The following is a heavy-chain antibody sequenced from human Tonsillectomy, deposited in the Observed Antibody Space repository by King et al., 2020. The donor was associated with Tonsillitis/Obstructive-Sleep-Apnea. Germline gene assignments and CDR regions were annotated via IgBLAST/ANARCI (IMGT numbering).Heavy chain of an antibody. CDR1: GFTFSDYR. Sequence: VQLVESGGGLVQPGGSLRLSCAASGFTFSDYRMNWVRQAPGKGLEWVLYISSSSNTIYYADSVKGRFTISRDNARKSLYLQMNSLRDEDTAVYYCAREIPPDYWGQGTLVTVSS. CDR2: ISSSSNTI. CDR3: AREIPPDY. V-gene: IGHV3-48*02. J-gene: IGHJ4*02.